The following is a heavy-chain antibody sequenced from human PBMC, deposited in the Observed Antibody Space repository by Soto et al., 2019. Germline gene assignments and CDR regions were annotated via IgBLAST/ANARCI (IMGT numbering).Heavy chain of an antibody. CDR3: ARDLSYCSRVICGNDYSSTDIYV. CDR2: INQDGSEK. Sequence: PGWSLRLSCAASGFTLSSFWMSWVRQAPGKGPEWVASINQDGSEKHYVDSVKGRFTISKDNAENSLHLQMNSLRDEDTAVYYCARDLSYCSRVICGNDYSSTDIYVRGQRTXVPVSS. D-gene: IGHD1-1*01. CDR1: GFTLSSFW. V-gene: IGHV3-7*01. J-gene: IGHJ6*02.